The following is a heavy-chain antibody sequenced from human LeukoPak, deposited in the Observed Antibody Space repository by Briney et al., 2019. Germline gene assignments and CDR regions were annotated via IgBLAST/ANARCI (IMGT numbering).Heavy chain of an antibody. V-gene: IGHV3-7*01. D-gene: IGHD1-26*01. CDR1: GFTFSLYS. CDR3: ARVIGGAIDH. CDR2: ISPDGSIQ. Sequence: GGSLRLSCAPSGFTFSLYSMTWVRQAPGKGLEWVAHISPDGSIQNYVDSLEGPFTISRDNPKNSLYLQMHSLRAEDAAVYYCARVIGGAIDHWGQGTLVTVSS. J-gene: IGHJ4*02.